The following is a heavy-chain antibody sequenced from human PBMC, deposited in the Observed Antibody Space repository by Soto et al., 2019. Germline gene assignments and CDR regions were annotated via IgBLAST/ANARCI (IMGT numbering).Heavy chain of an antibody. CDR3: ARVETLRDPLDAYDI. CDR1: GFTFSDYY. V-gene: IGHV3-11*01. CDR2: ISSSGSTI. D-gene: IGHD1-1*01. Sequence: GGSLRLSCAASGFTFSDYYMSWIRQAPGKGLEWVSYISSSGSTIYYADSVKGRFTISRDNAKTSLYLQMNSLRAEDTAVYYCARVETLRDPLDAYDIWGQGTMVTVSS. J-gene: IGHJ3*02.